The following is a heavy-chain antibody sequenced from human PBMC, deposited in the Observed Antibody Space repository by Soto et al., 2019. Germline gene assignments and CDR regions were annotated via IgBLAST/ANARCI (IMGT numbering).Heavy chain of an antibody. CDR3: AKESRYSGSYWKY. V-gene: IGHV3-30*18. D-gene: IGHD1-26*01. J-gene: IGHJ4*02. Sequence: QVQLVESGGGVVQPGRSLRLSCAASGFTFSSYDMHWVRQAPGKGLEWVAVISYDGSKKYYADFVKGRFTISRENSKKTLYLQMNSLRPEDTAVYYCAKESRYSGSYWKYWGQGTLVTVSS. CDR2: ISYDGSKK. CDR1: GFTFSSYD.